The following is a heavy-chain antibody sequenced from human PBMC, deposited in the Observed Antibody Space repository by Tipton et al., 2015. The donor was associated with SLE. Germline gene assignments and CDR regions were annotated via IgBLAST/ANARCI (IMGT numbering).Heavy chain of an antibody. J-gene: IGHJ5*02. V-gene: IGHV4-59*01. D-gene: IGHD2-2*01. Sequence: LRFSCTVSGGSLTGDYWSWIRQPPGQGPQWIGHIDYTGSTHYNPSLKTRVTISEDTSTNQFSLRLSSVTAADTAVYYCARVDSTDWWSDPWGQGTLVTVSS. CDR2: IDYTGST. CDR1: GGSLTGDY. CDR3: ARVDSTDWWSDP.